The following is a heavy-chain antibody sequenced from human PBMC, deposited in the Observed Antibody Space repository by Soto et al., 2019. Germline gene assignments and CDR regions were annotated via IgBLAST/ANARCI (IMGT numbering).Heavy chain of an antibody. D-gene: IGHD2-2*02. V-gene: IGHV3-33*01. J-gene: IGHJ5*02. CDR2: IWYDGCNK. Sequence: QVQLVESGGGVVQPGRSLRLSCAASGFTFSSYGMHWVRQAPGKGLEWVAVIWYDGCNKYYADAVKGRFTISRDNSKNTLYLQMNSLRAEDTAVYYGARDAIPLFDPWGQGTLVTVSS. CDR3: ARDAIPLFDP. CDR1: GFTFSSYG.